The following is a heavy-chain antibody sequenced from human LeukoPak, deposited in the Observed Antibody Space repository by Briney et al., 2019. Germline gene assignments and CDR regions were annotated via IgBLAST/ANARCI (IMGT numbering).Heavy chain of an antibody. V-gene: IGHV1-2*02. CDR3: ARGSRIAVAGKGNWFDP. CDR1: GYILTAYY. D-gene: IGHD6-19*01. Sequence: VASLKVSCKASGYILTAYYMHWVRQAPGQGLEWMGWINPNSGGTNYGQKFQGRVTMTRDTSISTASMELTRLTSDDTAIYYCARGSRIAVAGKGNWFDPWGQGTLVTVSS. CDR2: INPNSGGT. J-gene: IGHJ5*02.